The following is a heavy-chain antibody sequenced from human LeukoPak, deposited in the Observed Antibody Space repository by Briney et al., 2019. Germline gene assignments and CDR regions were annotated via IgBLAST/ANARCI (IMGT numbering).Heavy chain of an antibody. V-gene: IGHV4-30-4*08. Sequence: SETLSLTCTVSGGSISSSSYYWGWIRQPPGKGLEWIGYIYYSGSTYYNPSLKSRVTISVDTSKNQFSLKLSSVTAADTAVYYCARTRYGFPPDTWGQGTLVTVSS. CDR1: GGSISSSSYY. CDR3: ARTRYGFPPDT. CDR2: IYYSGST. D-gene: IGHD1-1*01. J-gene: IGHJ5*02.